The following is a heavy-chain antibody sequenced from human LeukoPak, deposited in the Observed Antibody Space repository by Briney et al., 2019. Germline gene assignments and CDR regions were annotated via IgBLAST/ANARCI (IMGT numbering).Heavy chain of an antibody. V-gene: IGHV1-2*02. CDR1: GYTFTGCF. J-gene: IGHJ4*02. D-gene: IGHD5-18*01. CDR2: IDPNSDNI. Sequence: GASVKVSCKASGYTFTGCFIHYVRQATGQGLEWMGWIDPNSDNIRYSETFRDRVTMTRDTSTNTAYMELSWLRSEDTAVYYCARSAYNYGYVYFDHWGQGTLVIVSS. CDR3: ARSAYNYGYVYFDH.